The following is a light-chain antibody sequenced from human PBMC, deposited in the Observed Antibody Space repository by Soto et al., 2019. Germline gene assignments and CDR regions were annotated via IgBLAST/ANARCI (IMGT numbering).Light chain of an antibody. J-gene: IGLJ2*01. V-gene: IGLV2-14*01. Sequence: QSALTQPASVSGSPGQSITISCTGTSSDDGGYNYVSWYQQHPGKAPKLMIYEVRNRPSGVSNRFSGSKSGNTASLTISGLQAEDEADYYCSSYTSSSTYVIVGGGTKLTVL. CDR2: EVR. CDR1: SSDDGGYNY. CDR3: SSYTSSSTYVI.